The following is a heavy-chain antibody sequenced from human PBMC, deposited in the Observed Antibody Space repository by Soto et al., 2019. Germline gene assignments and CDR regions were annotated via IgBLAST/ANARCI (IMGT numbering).Heavy chain of an antibody. D-gene: IGHD3-22*01. Sequence: GASLKISCKGSGYSFTSYWIGWVRQMPGKGLEWMGIIYHGDSDTRYSPSFQGQVTISADKSISTAYLQWSSLKASDTAMYYCARQAYYYDSSGYYPFDYWGQGTLVTVSS. V-gene: IGHV5-51*01. CDR2: IYHGDSDT. J-gene: IGHJ4*02. CDR1: GYSFTSYW. CDR3: ARQAYYYDSSGYYPFDY.